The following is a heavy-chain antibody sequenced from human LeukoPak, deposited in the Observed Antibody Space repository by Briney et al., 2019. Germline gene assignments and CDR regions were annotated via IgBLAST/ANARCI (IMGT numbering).Heavy chain of an antibody. V-gene: IGHV3-21*01. Sequence: PGGSLRLSCAASGFTFSTHRMHWVRQAPGKGLERVSSISGTSTYIHYADSVRGRFTISRDNAKNSLYLQMNSLRAEDTAVYYCARDRGFIGVFYNGIDVWGQGTTVTVSS. D-gene: IGHD3-10*01. CDR1: GFTFSTHR. J-gene: IGHJ6*02. CDR3: ARDRGFIGVFYNGIDV. CDR2: ISGTSTYI.